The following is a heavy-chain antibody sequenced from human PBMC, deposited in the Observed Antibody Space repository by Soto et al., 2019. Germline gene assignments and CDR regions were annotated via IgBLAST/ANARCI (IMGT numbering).Heavy chain of an antibody. CDR3: AKDHIGYYDFWSGYYIPAWFDP. V-gene: IGHV3-23*01. J-gene: IGHJ5*02. D-gene: IGHD3-3*01. Sequence: GGSLRLSCAASGFTFSSCAMSWVRQAPGKGLEWVSAISGSGGSTYYADSVKGRFTISRDNSKNTLYLQMNSLRAEDTAVYYCAKDHIGYYDFWSGYYIPAWFDPWGQGTLVTVSS. CDR1: GFTFSSCA. CDR2: ISGSGGST.